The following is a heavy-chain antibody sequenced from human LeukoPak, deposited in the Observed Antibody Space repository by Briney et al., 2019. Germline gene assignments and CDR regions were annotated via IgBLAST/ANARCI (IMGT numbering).Heavy chain of an antibody. CDR2: IYHSGST. V-gene: IGHV4-38-2*02. CDR1: GYSISSGYY. CDR3: ASSGAHGDSMGY. Sequence: PSETLSLTCTVSGYSISSGYYWGWIRQPLGKGLEWIGSIYHSGSTYYNPSLKSRVTISVDTSKNQFSLKLSSVTAADTAVYYCASSGAHGDSMGYWGQGTLVTVSS. J-gene: IGHJ4*02. D-gene: IGHD4-17*01.